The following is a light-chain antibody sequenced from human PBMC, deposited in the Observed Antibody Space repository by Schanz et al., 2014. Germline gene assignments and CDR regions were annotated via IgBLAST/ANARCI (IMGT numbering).Light chain of an antibody. CDR3: GTWDSSLSAVV. CDR1: SSNIGIDF. J-gene: IGLJ2*01. V-gene: IGLV1-51*01. CDR2: DND. Sequence: QSVLTQPPLVSAAPGQKVTISCSGSSSNIGIDFVSWYQHLPGMAPKLLIYDNDNRPSGIPDRFSGSKSGTSATLGITGLQTGDEAVYYCGTWDSSLSAVVFGGGTKLTVL.